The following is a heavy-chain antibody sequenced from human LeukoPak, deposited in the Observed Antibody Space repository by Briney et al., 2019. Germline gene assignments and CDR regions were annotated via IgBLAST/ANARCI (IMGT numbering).Heavy chain of an antibody. Sequence: ASVKVSCKASGYTFTSYGISWVRQAPGQGLEWMGWISAYNGNTNYAQKLQGRVTITRDTSANTAFMELSSLRSEDTAVYYCARESGRYQDFFENWGQGTLVTVSS. J-gene: IGHJ4*02. CDR1: GYTFTSYG. CDR2: ISAYNGNT. V-gene: IGHV1-18*01. D-gene: IGHD1-26*01. CDR3: ARESGRYQDFFEN.